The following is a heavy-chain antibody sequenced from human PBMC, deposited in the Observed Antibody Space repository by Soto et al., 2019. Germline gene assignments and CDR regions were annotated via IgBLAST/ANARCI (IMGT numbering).Heavy chain of an antibody. V-gene: IGHV4-39*01. CDR1: GGSISSSSYY. CDR3: ARNPGGPNYDFWSGSLNWFDP. D-gene: IGHD3-3*01. CDR2: IYYSGST. Sequence: SETLSLTCTVSGGSISSSSYYWGWIRQPPGKGLEWIGSIYYSGSTYYNPSLKSRVTISVDTSKNQFSLKLSSVTAADTAVYYCARNPGGPNYDFWSGSLNWFDPWGQGTLVTVSS. J-gene: IGHJ5*02.